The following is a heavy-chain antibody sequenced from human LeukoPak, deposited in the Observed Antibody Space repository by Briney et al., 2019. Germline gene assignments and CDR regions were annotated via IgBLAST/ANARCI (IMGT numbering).Heavy chain of an antibody. CDR3: ARKKTGATNGLDV. CDR2: LYYSGST. CDR1: GGSISGYF. D-gene: IGHD1-1*01. J-gene: IGHJ6*02. V-gene: IGHV4-59*08. Sequence: PSETLSLTCTVSGGSISGYFWSWIRQPPGKGLELIGYLYYSGSTNYNPSLKSRVSISVDTSKNQFSLNLSSVTAADTAVYYCARKKTGATNGLDVWGQGTTVTVSS.